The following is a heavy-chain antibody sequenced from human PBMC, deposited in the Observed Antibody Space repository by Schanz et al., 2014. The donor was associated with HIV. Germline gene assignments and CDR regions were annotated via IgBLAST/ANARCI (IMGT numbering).Heavy chain of an antibody. CDR2: IKSKAYGGTT. D-gene: IGHD3-10*01. J-gene: IGHJ6*02. V-gene: IGHV3-49*04. CDR1: RFTFGDYA. CDR3: TRVVTRWFGEAHNAMDV. Sequence: VQLVESGGGLIKPGRSLRLSCAASRFTFGDYAMSWVRQAPGKGLEWVGFIKSKAYGGTTDYAASVKGRFTISRDDSKSTVYLQMNNLKSEDTAVYYCTRVVTRWFGEAHNAMDVWGQGTTVTVSS.